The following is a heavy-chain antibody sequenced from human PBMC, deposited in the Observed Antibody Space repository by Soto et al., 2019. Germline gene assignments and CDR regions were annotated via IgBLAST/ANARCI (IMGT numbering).Heavy chain of an antibody. D-gene: IGHD2-2*01. CDR3: ASQIQDIVLVPAALVWFDP. CDR2: ISSSSSYI. Sequence: PGVSLRLSCAASGFTFSSYSMNWVRQAPGKGLDWVSSISSSSSYIYYADSVKGRFTISRDNSKNTLYLQMNSLRAEDTAVYYCASQIQDIVLVPAALVWFDPWGQGTLVNVSS. CDR1: GFTFSSYS. V-gene: IGHV3-21*04. J-gene: IGHJ5*02.